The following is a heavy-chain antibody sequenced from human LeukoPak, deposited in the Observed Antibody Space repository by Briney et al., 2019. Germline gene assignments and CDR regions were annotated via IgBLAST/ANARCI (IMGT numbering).Heavy chain of an antibody. J-gene: IGHJ4*02. D-gene: IGHD5-18*01. Sequence: SETLSLTCTVSGGSISSSSYYWGWIRQPPGKGLERIGSIYYSGSTYYNPSLKSRVTISVDTSKNQFSLKLSSVTAADTAVYYCARDRGYSYGLGYYFDYWGQGTLVTVSS. CDR3: ARDRGYSYGLGYYFDY. V-gene: IGHV4-39*07. CDR2: IYYSGST. CDR1: GGSISSSSYY.